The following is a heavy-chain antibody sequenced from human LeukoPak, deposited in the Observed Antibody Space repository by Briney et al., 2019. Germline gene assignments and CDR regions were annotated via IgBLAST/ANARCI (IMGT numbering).Heavy chain of an antibody. Sequence: KPSETLSLTCTVSGGSISSSSNFWGWIRQPPGKGLECIGSISYSGSTHYNPSLKSRVTISVDTSKNQFSLKLSSVTAADTAVYYCARSHTYYYDSSGRPHWYFDLWGRGTLVTVSS. J-gene: IGHJ2*01. CDR1: GGSISSSSNF. CDR2: ISYSGST. V-gene: IGHV4-39*07. D-gene: IGHD3-22*01. CDR3: ARSHTYYYDSSGRPHWYFDL.